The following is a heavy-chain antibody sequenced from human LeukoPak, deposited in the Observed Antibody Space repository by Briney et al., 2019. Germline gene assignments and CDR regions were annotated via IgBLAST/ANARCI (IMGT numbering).Heavy chain of an antibody. Sequence: GGSLRLSCAASGFTFSNYGIHWVRQAAGKGLEWVAAISGSGGSTYYADSVKGRFTISRDNSKNTLYLQMNSLRAEDTAVYYCAKVSDSSSPPSWGQGTLVTVSS. D-gene: IGHD6-6*01. CDR2: ISGSGGST. V-gene: IGHV3-23*01. J-gene: IGHJ4*02. CDR3: AKVSDSSSPPS. CDR1: GFTFSNYG.